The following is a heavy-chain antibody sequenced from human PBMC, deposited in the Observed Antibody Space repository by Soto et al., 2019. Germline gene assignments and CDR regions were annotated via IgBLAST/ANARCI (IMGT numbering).Heavy chain of an antibody. CDR2: ISYDGSNK. CDR3: AKDHRSGDSGDY. V-gene: IGHV3-30*18. D-gene: IGHD4-17*01. Sequence: VQLVESGGGVVQPGRSLRLSCAASGFTFSSYGMHWVRQAPGKGLEWVAVISYDGSNKYYADSVKGRFTISRDNSKNTLYLQMNSLRAEETAVYYCAKDHRSGDSGDYWGQGTLVTVSS. CDR1: GFTFSSYG. J-gene: IGHJ4*02.